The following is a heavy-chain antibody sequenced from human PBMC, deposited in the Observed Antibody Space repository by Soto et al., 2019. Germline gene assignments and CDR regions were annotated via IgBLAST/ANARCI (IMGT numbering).Heavy chain of an antibody. CDR3: ARGYASGLPGY. D-gene: IGHD6-19*01. CDR1: GGSISSGGYS. Sequence: QLQLQESGSGLVKPSQTLSLTCAVSGGSISSGGYSWNWIRQPPGKGLEWIGYIYDSGNTNFNPPLRSRVSISADRSKNHFSMNLTSVTAADTAVYYCARGYASGLPGYWGQGILVTVSS. J-gene: IGHJ4*02. V-gene: IGHV4-30-2*01. CDR2: IYDSGNT.